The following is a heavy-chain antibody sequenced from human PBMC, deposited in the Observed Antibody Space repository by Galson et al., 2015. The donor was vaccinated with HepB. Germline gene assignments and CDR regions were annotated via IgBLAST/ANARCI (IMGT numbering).Heavy chain of an antibody. CDR2: IYPGDSDT. Sequence: QSGAEVKKPGESLRISCKASGYTFSAFWITWVRQIPGKGLEWMGIIYPGDSDTRYSPSFQGQVTISADKSISTAYLQWSSLKASDTAMYYCAKQVYSGRISAFDIWGQGTMVTVSS. CDR1: GYTFSAFW. J-gene: IGHJ3*02. V-gene: IGHV5-51*01. D-gene: IGHD1-26*01. CDR3: AKQVYSGRISAFDI.